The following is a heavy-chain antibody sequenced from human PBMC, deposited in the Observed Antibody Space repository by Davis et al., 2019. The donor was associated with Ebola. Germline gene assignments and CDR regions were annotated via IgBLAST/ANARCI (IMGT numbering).Heavy chain of an antibody. Sequence: MPGGSLRLSCGVYGGSDSGYFRTWIRQPPGKGLEWIAEINPNGGTKYNPSLESRVTISMDTSKNQFYLRLDSVTAADTAVFYCARTAMTSISALGLGYNYFDPWGQGTRVTVST. CDR2: INPNGGT. D-gene: IGHD2-21*02. J-gene: IGHJ5*02. CDR3: ARTAMTSISALGLGYNYFDP. V-gene: IGHV4-34*01. CDR1: GGSDSGYF.